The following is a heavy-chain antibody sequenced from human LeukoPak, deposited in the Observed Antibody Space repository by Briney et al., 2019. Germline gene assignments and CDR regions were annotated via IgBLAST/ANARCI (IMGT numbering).Heavy chain of an antibody. Sequence: SETLSLTCTVSGGSISSGSYYWSWIRQPAGKGLEWIGRIYTSGSTNYNPSLKSRVTISVDTSKNQFSLKLSSVTAADTAVYYCARDPCMCYFDYWGQGTLVTVSS. V-gene: IGHV4-61*02. CDR2: IYTSGST. CDR1: GGSISSGSYY. CDR3: ARDPCMCYFDY. J-gene: IGHJ4*02. D-gene: IGHD2-8*01.